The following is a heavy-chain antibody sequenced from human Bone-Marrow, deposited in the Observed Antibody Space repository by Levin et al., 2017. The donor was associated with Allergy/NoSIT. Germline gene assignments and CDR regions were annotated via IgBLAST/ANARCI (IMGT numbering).Heavy chain of an antibody. CDR2: ISAYNGNT. CDR1: GYSFTNYG. CDR3: ARVARDAFGVVVEYYHYMDV. V-gene: IGHV1-18*01. Sequence: ASVKVSCKASGYSFTNYGISWVRQAPGQGLEWMGWISAYNGNTKYAQKLQGRVTMTTDTSTSTAYMELKSLRSDDTAVYYCARVARDAFGVVVEYYHYMDVWGKGTTVTVSS. J-gene: IGHJ6*03. D-gene: IGHD3-3*01.